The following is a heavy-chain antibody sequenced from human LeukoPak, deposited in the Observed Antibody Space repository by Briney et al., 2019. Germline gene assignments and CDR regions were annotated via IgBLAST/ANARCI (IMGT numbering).Heavy chain of an antibody. CDR3: ARHEKLGQFDY. CDR2: VYYSGSA. Sequence: SETLSLTCTVSSGSISSYYWSWIRQPPGKGLEWIGYVYYSGSANYTPSLTSRVGISVDTSKNQYSLKLSSVTAADTAVYYCARHEKLGQFDYWGQGTLVTVSS. J-gene: IGHJ4*02. V-gene: IGHV4-59*08. CDR1: SGSISSYY. D-gene: IGHD3-10*01.